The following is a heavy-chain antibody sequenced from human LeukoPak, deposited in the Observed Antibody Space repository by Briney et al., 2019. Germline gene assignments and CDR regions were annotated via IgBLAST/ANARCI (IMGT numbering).Heavy chain of an antibody. J-gene: IGHJ6*03. CDR1: GGPFSGYY. V-gene: IGHV4-34*01. Sequence: PSETLSLTCAVYGGPFSGYYWSWIRQPPGKGLEWIGEINHSGSTNYNPSLKSRVTISVDTSKNQFSLKLSSVTAADTAVYYCARQYYHYYYYMDIWGKGTTVTVSS. CDR3: ARQYYHYYYYMDI. CDR2: INHSGST.